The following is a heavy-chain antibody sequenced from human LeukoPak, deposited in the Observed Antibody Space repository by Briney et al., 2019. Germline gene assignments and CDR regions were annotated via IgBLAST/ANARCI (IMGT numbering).Heavy chain of an antibody. V-gene: IGHV5-51*01. CDR3: ARRRDLYSGSYYPFDY. J-gene: IGHJ4*02. D-gene: IGHD1-26*01. Sequence: GESLKISCKGSGYNFTPYWIGWVCQMPGKGLKWMGIIYPGDSDARYSPSFQGQVTISADKSISTAYLQWSSLKASDTAMYYCARRRDLYSGSYYPFDYWGQGTLVTVSS. CDR1: GYNFTPYW. CDR2: IYPGDSDA.